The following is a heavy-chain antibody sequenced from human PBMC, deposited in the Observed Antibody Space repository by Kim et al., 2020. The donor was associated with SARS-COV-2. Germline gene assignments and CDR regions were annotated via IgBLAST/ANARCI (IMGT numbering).Heavy chain of an antibody. J-gene: IGHJ4*01. Sequence: VAVISYDGSNKYYADSVKGRFTISRDNSKNTLYLQMNSLRAEDTAVYSCARARPSSSIASHMGYWG. CDR2: ISYDGSNK. CDR3: ARARPSSSIASHMGY. D-gene: IGHD6-6*01. V-gene: IGHV3-30*01.